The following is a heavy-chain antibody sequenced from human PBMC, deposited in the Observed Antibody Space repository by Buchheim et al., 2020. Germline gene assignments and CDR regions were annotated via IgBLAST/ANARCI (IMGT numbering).Heavy chain of an antibody. V-gene: IGHV3-33*01. Sequence: QVQLVESGGGVVQPGRSLRLSCAASGFTFSSYGMHWVRQAPGKGLEWVAVIWYDGSNKYYADSVKGRFTISRDNSKNTLYLQMNSLRAEDTAVYYCAREGDSSGYHVFFDYWGQGNL. J-gene: IGHJ4*02. CDR3: AREGDSSGYHVFFDY. CDR2: IWYDGSNK. CDR1: GFTFSSYG. D-gene: IGHD3-22*01.